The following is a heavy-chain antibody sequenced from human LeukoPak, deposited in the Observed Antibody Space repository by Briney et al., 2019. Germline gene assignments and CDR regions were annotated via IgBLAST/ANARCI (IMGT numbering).Heavy chain of an antibody. J-gene: IGHJ6*02. CDR2: ISSSSSTI. CDR1: GFTFSSYS. CDR3: ARATSGVPALYGMDV. V-gene: IGHV3-48*04. Sequence: GGSLRLSCAASGFTFSSYSMNWVRQAPGKGLEWVSYISSSSSTIYYADSVKGRFTISRDNAKNSLYLQMNSLRAEDTAVYYCARATSGVPALYGMDVWGQGTTVTVSS. D-gene: IGHD3-16*01.